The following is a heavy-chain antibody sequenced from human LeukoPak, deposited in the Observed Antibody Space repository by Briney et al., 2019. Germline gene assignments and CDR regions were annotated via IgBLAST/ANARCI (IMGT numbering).Heavy chain of an antibody. D-gene: IGHD3-3*01. J-gene: IGHJ4*02. CDR2: IYSGGDT. CDR1: GFSVSGYY. V-gene: IGHV3-66*02. Sequence: GGSLRLSCAASGFSVSGYYLSWVRQAPGKGLEWVSVIYSGGDTSYVDSVKGRFTIPRDNSKNTVHLQMNSLRPEDTAVYYCARGFFNFDYWGQGILVTVSS. CDR3: ARGFFNFDY.